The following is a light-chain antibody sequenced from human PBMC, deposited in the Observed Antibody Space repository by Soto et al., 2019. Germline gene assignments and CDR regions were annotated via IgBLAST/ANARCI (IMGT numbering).Light chain of an antibody. CDR1: QGISSY. CDR3: QHLGFP. CDR2: AAS. Sequence: DIQLTQSPSFLSASVGDRVTITCRASQGISSYLAWYQQKPGKAPKLLIYAASTLQSGVPSRFSGSGSGTEFTLTISSLQPEDFATYYCQHLGFPFGPGTKVDIK. V-gene: IGKV1-9*01. J-gene: IGKJ3*01.